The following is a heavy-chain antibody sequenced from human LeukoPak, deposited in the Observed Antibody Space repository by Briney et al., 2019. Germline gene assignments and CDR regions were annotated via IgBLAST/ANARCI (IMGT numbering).Heavy chain of an antibody. CDR2: ISAYNGNT. Sequence: GASVKVSCKASGYTFTSYGISWVRQAPGQGLEWMGWISAYNGNTNYAQKLQGRVTITADESTSTAYMELSSLRSEDTAVYYCARATGGIELRGSLDYWGQGTLVTVSS. CDR3: ARATGGIELRGSLDY. V-gene: IGHV1-18*01. D-gene: IGHD3-10*01. CDR1: GYTFTSYG. J-gene: IGHJ4*02.